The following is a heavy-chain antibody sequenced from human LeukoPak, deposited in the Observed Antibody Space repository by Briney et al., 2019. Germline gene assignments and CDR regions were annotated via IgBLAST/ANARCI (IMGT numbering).Heavy chain of an antibody. V-gene: IGHV1-8*03. CDR3: ARDSPSMIRGVPFYYYYYMDV. Sequence: ASVKVSCKASGCTFTSYDINWVRQATGQGLEWMGWMNPNSGNTGYAQKFQGRVTITADESTSTAYMELSSLRSEDTAVYYCARDSPSMIRGVPFYYYYYMDVWGKGTTVTISS. CDR1: GCTFTSYD. D-gene: IGHD3-10*01. CDR2: MNPNSGNT. J-gene: IGHJ6*03.